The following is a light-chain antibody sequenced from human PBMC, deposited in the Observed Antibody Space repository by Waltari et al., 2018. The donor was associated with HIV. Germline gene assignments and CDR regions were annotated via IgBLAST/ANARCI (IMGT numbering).Light chain of an antibody. CDR3: QQYYSTPSIT. CDR2: WAS. J-gene: IGKJ5*01. Sequence: DIVMTQSPDSLAMSLGERATINCKSSQSLLYSSNNKNYLAWYQQKPGQPPKLRIYWASTRDTGVSVRISGSGSGTDFTLTSGTLQAEDVAVYYCQQYYSTPSITFGQGTRLEIK. CDR1: QSLLYSSNNKNY. V-gene: IGKV4-1*01.